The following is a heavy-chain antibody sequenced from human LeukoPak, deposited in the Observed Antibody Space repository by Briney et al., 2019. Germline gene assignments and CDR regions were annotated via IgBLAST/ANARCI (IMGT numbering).Heavy chain of an antibody. CDR3: ARRVEDSSCPIANDY. V-gene: IGHV3-30-3*01. D-gene: IGHD6-13*01. Sequence: PGGSLRLSCAASGFTFSSYAMHWVRQAPGKGLEWVAVISYDGSNKYYADSVKGRFTISRDNSKNTLYLQMNSLRAEDTAVYYCARRVEDSSCPIANDYWGQGTLVTVSS. CDR1: GFTFSSYA. CDR2: ISYDGSNK. J-gene: IGHJ4*02.